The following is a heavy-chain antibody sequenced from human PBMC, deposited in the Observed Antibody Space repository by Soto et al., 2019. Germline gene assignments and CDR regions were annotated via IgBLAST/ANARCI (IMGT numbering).Heavy chain of an antibody. CDR1: GFIVSDNY. Sequence: GGSLRLSCAASGFIVSDNYMNWVRQAPGKGLEWLSVVYSGSATYYADSVKGRFTISRDNSKNTVFLHMNSLRVEDTAVYYCARGKSGYLTFDFWGQGTQVTVSS. J-gene: IGHJ4*02. CDR2: VYSGSAT. V-gene: IGHV3-53*01. D-gene: IGHD3-22*01. CDR3: ARGKSGYLTFDF.